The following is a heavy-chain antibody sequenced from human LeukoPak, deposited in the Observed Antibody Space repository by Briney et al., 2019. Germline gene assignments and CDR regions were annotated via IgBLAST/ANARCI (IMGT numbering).Heavy chain of an antibody. V-gene: IGHV3-23*01. CDR2: ISGSGGST. J-gene: IGHJ4*02. CDR1: GFTFSSYA. Sequence: GGSLRLSCAASGFTFSSYAMSWVRQAPGRGLEWVSAISGSGGSTYYADSVKGRFTISRDNAKNSLYLQMSSLRSEDMAVYYCARGIDGYYDYWGQGTLVTVSS. D-gene: IGHD3-22*01. CDR3: ARGIDGYYDY.